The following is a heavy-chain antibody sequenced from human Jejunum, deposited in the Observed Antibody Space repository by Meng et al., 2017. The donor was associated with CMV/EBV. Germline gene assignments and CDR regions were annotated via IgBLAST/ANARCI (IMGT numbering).Heavy chain of an antibody. CDR3: ARVSSTSLLTYYYYGMDV. CDR2: INSDGSST. D-gene: IGHD2-2*01. J-gene: IGHJ6*02. CDR1: SSYW. V-gene: IGHV3-74*01. Sequence: SSYWMNWVRQAPGKGLVWVSRINSDGSSTSYADSVKGRFTISRDNAKKTLYLQMNSLRAEDTAVYYCARVSSTSLLTYYYYGMDVWGQGTTVTVSS.